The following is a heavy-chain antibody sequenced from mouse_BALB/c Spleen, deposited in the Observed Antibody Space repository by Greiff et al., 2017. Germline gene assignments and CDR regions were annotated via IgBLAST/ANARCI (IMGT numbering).Heavy chain of an antibody. CDR2: IWGDGSN. J-gene: IGHJ3*01. CDR1: GFSLTGYG. Sequence: VKLVESGPGLVAPSQSLSITCTVSGFSLTGYGVNWVRQPPGKGLEWLGIIWGDGSNDYNSALKSRLSISKYNYKSQVFLKMNSLQTDETARYYCASYGNYPWFAYWGQGTLVTVSA. V-gene: IGHV2-6-7*01. D-gene: IGHD2-1*01. CDR3: ASYGNYPWFAY.